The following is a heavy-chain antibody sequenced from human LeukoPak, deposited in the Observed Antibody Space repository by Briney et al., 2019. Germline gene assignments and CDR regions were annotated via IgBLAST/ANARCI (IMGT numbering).Heavy chain of an antibody. CDR1: GDSISSYY. CDR2: IYYSGST. J-gene: IGHJ5*02. CDR3: ARGLEPTGDSYGYLNWFDP. D-gene: IGHD5-18*01. V-gene: IGHV4-59*01. Sequence: PSETLSLTCTVSGDSISSYYWSWIRQPPGKGLEWIGYIYYSGSTNYNPSLKSRVTISVDTSKNQFSLKLSSVTAADMAVYYCARGLEPTGDSYGYLNWFDPWGQGTLVTVSS.